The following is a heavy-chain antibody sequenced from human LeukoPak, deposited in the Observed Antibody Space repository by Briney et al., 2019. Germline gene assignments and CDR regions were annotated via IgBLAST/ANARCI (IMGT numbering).Heavy chain of an antibody. J-gene: IGHJ3*02. D-gene: IGHD4-17*01. CDR3: AREPTVTTRAFDI. CDR1: GFIFTNAW. Sequence: GGSLRLSCAASGFIFTNAWMSWVRQAPGKGLEWVSSISSTSSCIFYADSVKGRFTISRDNAKNSLYLQMNSLRAEDTAVYYCAREPTVTTRAFDIWGQGTMVTVSS. V-gene: IGHV3-21*01. CDR2: ISSTSSCI.